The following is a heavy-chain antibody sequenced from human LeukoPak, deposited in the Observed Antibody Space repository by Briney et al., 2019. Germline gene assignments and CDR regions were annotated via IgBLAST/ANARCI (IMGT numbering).Heavy chain of an antibody. V-gene: IGHV1-8*02. J-gene: IGHJ6*02. D-gene: IGHD3-9*01. Sequence: ASVKVSCKASGYTFTGYYMHWVRQATGQGLEWMGWMNPNSGNTGYAQKFQGRVTMTRNNSITTAYMELSSLGSEDTAIYYCARVTRYYYGMDMWGQGTTVTVSS. CDR1: GYTFTGYY. CDR2: MNPNSGNT. CDR3: ARVTRYYYGMDM.